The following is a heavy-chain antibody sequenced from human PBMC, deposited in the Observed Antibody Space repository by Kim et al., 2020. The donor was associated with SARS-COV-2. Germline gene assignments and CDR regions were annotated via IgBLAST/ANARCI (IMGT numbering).Heavy chain of an antibody. CDR3: ASALVVRGVIITGSDAFDI. Sequence: GGSLRLSCAASGFTFSSYWMHWVRQAPGKGLVWVSRINSDGSSTSYADSVNGRFTISRDNAKNTLYLQMNSLRAEDTAVYYCASALVVRGVIITGSDAFDIWGQGTMVTVSS. D-gene: IGHD3-10*01. J-gene: IGHJ3*02. V-gene: IGHV3-74*01. CDR1: GFTFSSYW. CDR2: INSDGSST.